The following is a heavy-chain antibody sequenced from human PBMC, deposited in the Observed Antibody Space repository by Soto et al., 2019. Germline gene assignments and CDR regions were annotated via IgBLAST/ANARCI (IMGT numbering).Heavy chain of an antibody. D-gene: IGHD6-25*01. CDR3: ARVGSSGWAPDY. J-gene: IGHJ4*02. CDR2: IFYSGVT. Sequence: PSETLSLTCPVSGGSISGYYWTWIRQPPGKGLEWIGYIFYSGVTNYNPSLKSRVTLSVDTSKNQFSLKLRSVTAADTAVYYCARVGSSGWAPDYWGRGTLVTVSS. CDR1: GGSISGYY. V-gene: IGHV4-59*01.